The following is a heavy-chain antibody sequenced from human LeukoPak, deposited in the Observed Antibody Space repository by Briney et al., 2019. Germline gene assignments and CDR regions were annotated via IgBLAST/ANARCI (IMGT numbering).Heavy chain of an antibody. CDR1: GFTFSSYG. J-gene: IGHJ5*02. CDR3: ARVRTTVTTRRSNWFDP. CDR2: IWYDGSNK. V-gene: IGHV3-33*01. D-gene: IGHD4-17*01. Sequence: GGSLRLSCAASGFTFSSYGMHWARQAPGKGLEWVAVIWYDGSNKYYADSVKGRFTISRDNSKNTLYLQMNSLRAEDTAVYYCARVRTTVTTRRSNWFDPWGQGTLVTVSS.